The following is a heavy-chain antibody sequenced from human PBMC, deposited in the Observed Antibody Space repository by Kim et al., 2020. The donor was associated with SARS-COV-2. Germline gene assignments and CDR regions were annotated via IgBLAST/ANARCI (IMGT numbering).Heavy chain of an antibody. CDR1: GFTFSSYA. CDR2: ISSNGGST. Sequence: GSLRLSCSASGFTFSSYAMHWVRQAPGKGLEYVSAISSNGGSTYYADSVKGRFTISRDNSKNTLYLQMSSLRAEDTAVYYCVKDRERGYSGYDLASSGAFDIWGQGTMVTVSS. D-gene: IGHD5-12*01. J-gene: IGHJ3*02. CDR3: VKDRERGYSGYDLASSGAFDI. V-gene: IGHV3-64D*09.